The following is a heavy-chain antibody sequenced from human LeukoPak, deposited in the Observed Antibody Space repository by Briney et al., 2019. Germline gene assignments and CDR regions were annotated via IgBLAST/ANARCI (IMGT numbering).Heavy chain of an antibody. V-gene: IGHV3-21*01. CDR1: GFDFSTYA. J-gene: IGHJ5*02. CDR2: ISTMSNYI. D-gene: IGHD5-12*01. Sequence: GGSLRLSCAASGFDFSTYAINWVRQAPGKGLEWVSSISTMSNYIFYGDSVKGRFTISRDNAKNSVYLQMNSLRPEDTAVYYCSRDRLGGLDLWGQGTLVTVSS. CDR3: SRDRLGGLDL.